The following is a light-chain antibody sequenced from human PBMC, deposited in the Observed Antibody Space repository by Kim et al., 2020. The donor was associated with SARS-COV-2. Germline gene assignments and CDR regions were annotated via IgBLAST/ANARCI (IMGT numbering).Light chain of an antibody. Sequence: APGKTAGITCGGNNIGSKSVHWYQQKPGQAPVLVIYYDTDRPSGIPERFSGSNSGNTATLTISRVEAGDEADYYCQVWDTSSYHVVFGGGTQLTVL. CDR2: YDT. V-gene: IGLV3-21*04. CDR1: NIGSKS. CDR3: QVWDTSSYHVV. J-gene: IGLJ2*01.